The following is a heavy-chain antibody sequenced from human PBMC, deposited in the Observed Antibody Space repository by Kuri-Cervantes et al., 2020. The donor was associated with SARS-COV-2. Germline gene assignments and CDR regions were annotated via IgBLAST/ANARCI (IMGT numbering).Heavy chain of an antibody. CDR3: ARGGSCNSGTCFDY. CDR1: GFTVSTNY. CDR2: IYSSGNT. J-gene: IGHJ4*02. Sequence: GESLKISCAASGFTVSTNYMSWVRQAPGKGLEWVSLIYSSGNTHYAGSVKGRFTISRDNSKNTLYLQLNSLRVDDTAVYYCARGGSCNSGTCFDYWGQGTLVTVSS. V-gene: IGHV3-53*01. D-gene: IGHD2-15*01.